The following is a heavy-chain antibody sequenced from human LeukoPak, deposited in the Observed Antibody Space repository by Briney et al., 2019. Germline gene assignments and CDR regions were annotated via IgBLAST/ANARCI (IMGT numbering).Heavy chain of an antibody. Sequence: SETLSLTCTVSGGSISSYYWSWIRQPPGKGLEWIGYIYYSGSTNYNPSLKSRVTISVDTSKNQFSLKLSSVTAADTAVYYCARATHSSGWYGVFDYWGQGTLVTVSS. V-gene: IGHV4-59*01. J-gene: IGHJ4*02. CDR1: GGSISSYY. CDR3: ARATHSSGWYGVFDY. CDR2: IYYSGST. D-gene: IGHD6-19*01.